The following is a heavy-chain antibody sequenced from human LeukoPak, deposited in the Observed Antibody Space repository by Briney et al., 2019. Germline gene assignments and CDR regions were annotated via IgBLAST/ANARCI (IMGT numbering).Heavy chain of an antibody. J-gene: IGHJ4*02. Sequence: GRSLRLSCAASGFTFTNYGMHWVRQAPGKGLEWVSVFSDDGTTKYYADSVKGRFTVSRDNSKNTLYLQMNSLRAEDTAVYYCARAPHSGYDPPYFDYWGQGTLVTVSS. CDR1: GFTFTNYG. D-gene: IGHD5-12*01. V-gene: IGHV3-30*03. CDR3: ARAPHSGYDPPYFDY. CDR2: FSDDGTTK.